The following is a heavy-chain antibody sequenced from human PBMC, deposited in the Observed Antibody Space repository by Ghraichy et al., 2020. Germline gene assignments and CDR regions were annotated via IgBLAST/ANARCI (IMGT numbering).Heavy chain of an antibody. CDR2: IYDSETI. CDR1: GGSISSYY. D-gene: IGHD2-2*01. J-gene: IGHJ4*02. CDR3: ARSRILDC. Sequence: SETLSLTCTVSGGSISSYYWSWIRQPPGRGLEWIGNIYDSETINYNPSLKSRVTFSLDTSKNQFSLKLSSVTVADTAVYYCARSRILDCWGQGTLVTVSS. V-gene: IGHV4-59*13.